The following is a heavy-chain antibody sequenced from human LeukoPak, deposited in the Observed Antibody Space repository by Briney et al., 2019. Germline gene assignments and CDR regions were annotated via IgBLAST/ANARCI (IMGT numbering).Heavy chain of an antibody. CDR3: AREYCSSTSCYGMDV. V-gene: IGHV3-11*01. CDR2: ISSSGSTI. CDR1: GFTFSDYY. J-gene: IGHJ6*02. D-gene: IGHD2-2*01. Sequence: GGSLRLSCAASGFTFSDYYMSWIRQAPGKGLEWVSYISSSGSTIYYADSVKGRFTISRDNAKNSLYLQMNSLRAEDTAVYYCAREYCSSTSCYGMDVWGQGTTVTVSS.